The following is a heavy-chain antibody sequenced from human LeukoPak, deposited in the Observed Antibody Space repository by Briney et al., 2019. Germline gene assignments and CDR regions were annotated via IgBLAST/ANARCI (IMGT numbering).Heavy chain of an antibody. V-gene: IGHV1-69*05. Sequence: ASVKVSCKASGGTFSSYSISWVRQAPGQGLEWMGGIIPIFGTANYAQKFQGRVTITTDESTSTAYMELSSLRSEDTAVYYCARGVWFGELYYSYYMDAWGKGTTVTVSS. J-gene: IGHJ6*03. CDR1: GGTFSSYS. D-gene: IGHD3-10*01. CDR3: ARGVWFGELYYSYYMDA. CDR2: IIPIFGTA.